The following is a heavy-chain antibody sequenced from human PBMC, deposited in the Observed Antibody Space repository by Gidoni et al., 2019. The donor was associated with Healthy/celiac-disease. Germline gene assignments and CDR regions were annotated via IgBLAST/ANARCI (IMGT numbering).Heavy chain of an antibody. CDR3: ARDPAADYYDSSGYLGGAFDI. Sequence: QVQLVASGGVLVKPGGSLRLSWAASGFPFSDYYMSWIRQAPGKGLEWVSYISSSGSTIYYADSVKGRFTISRDNAKNSLYLQMNSLRAEDTAVYYCARDPAADYYDSSGYLGGAFDIWGQGTMVTVSS. J-gene: IGHJ3*02. D-gene: IGHD3-22*01. CDR2: ISSSGSTI. CDR1: GFPFSDYY. V-gene: IGHV3-11*01.